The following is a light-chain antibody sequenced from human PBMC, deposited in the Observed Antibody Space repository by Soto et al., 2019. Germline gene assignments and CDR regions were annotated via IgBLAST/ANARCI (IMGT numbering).Light chain of an antibody. CDR1: QSVSSY. CDR2: DAS. Sequence: EIVLTQSPATLSLSPGERATLSCRASQSVSSYLAWYQQKPGQAPRLLIYDASNRATGIPARFSGSGSGTDFPLTISSLEPEDFAAYYCQQRSNWPPGITFGPGTKVD. V-gene: IGKV3-11*01. J-gene: IGKJ3*01. CDR3: QQRSNWPPGIT.